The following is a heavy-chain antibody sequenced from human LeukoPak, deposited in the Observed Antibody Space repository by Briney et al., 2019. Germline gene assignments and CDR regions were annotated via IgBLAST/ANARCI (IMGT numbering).Heavy chain of an antibody. V-gene: IGHV1-24*01. CDR1: GNTLTELS. Sequence: ASVKVSCTVSGNTLTELSMHWVRQAPGKGLEWMGGVDPRDGETFYAQKLQGRVTMTEDTSTDTASLELSSLRSEDTAIYYCATFIPRPNEYGDYLYYYYGMDVWGQGTTVTVSS. CDR2: VDPRDGET. J-gene: IGHJ6*02. CDR3: ATFIPRPNEYGDYLYYYYGMDV. D-gene: IGHD4-17*01.